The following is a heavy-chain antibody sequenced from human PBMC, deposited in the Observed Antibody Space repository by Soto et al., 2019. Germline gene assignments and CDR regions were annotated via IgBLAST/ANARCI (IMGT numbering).Heavy chain of an antibody. CDR3: TRGGGNQLGDCYDN. Sequence: QVQLVESGGGVVQPGRSLRLSCAASGFTFSSYTMHWVRQAPGKGLEWVALIYYDGSQKYYADSVKGRFTISRDNSKKMMNLDMNSLRPEDTAVYYCTRGGGNQLGDCYDNWGQGTLVTVSS. D-gene: IGHD2-21*02. V-gene: IGHV3-30*04. CDR1: GFTFSSYT. J-gene: IGHJ4*02. CDR2: IYYDGSQK.